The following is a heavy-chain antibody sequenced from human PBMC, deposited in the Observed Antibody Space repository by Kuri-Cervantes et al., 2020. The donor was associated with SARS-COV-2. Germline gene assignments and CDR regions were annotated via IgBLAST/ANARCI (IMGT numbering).Heavy chain of an antibody. Sequence: GESLKISCAASGFTFSSYSMNWVRQAPGKGLEWVSSISSSSSYIYYADSVKGRFTISRDNAKNSLYLQMNSLRAEDTAVYYCATALYCGGDCYSGYFQHWGQGTLVTVSS. CDR3: ATALYCGGDCYSGYFQH. CDR1: GFTFSSYS. CDR2: ISSSSSYI. J-gene: IGHJ1*01. D-gene: IGHD2-21*02. V-gene: IGHV3-21*01.